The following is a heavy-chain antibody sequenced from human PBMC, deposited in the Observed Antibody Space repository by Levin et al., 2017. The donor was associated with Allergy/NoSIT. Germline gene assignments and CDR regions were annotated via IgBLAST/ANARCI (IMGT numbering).Heavy chain of an antibody. Sequence: GGSLRLSCAASGFTFSSYGMHWVRQAPGKGLEWVAVIWYDGSNKYYADSVKGRFTISRDNSKNTLYLQMNSLRAEDTAVYYCARDHVMTSGNSGAFEIWGQGTMVTVSS. D-gene: IGHD4-23*01. CDR2: IWYDGSNK. J-gene: IGHJ3*02. CDR1: GFTFSSYG. V-gene: IGHV3-33*01. CDR3: ARDHVMTSGNSGAFEI.